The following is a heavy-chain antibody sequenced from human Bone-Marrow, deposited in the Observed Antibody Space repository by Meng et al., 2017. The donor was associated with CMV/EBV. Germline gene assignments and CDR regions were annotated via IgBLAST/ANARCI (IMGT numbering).Heavy chain of an antibody. CDR3: ARDLPHYSLDY. V-gene: IGHV3-48*04. D-gene: IGHD4-11*01. Sequence: GESLKIPCAASGFTFSSYHMNWVRQAPGKGLEWVSYISSGSHAIYYADSVKGRFTISRDNAKNSLYLQMNSLRAEDTAVYYCARDLPHYSLDYWGQGTRVTVYS. CDR2: ISSGSHAI. J-gene: IGHJ4*02. CDR1: GFTFSSYH.